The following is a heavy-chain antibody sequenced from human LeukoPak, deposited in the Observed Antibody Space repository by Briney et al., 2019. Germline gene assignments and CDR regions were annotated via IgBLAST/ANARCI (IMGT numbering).Heavy chain of an antibody. Sequence: SETLSLTCTVSGGSISSSSYYWGWIRQPPGKGLEWIGSIYYSGSTYYNPSLKSRVTISVDTSKNQFSLKLSSVTAADTAVYYCARVGGDFWSGYDYWGQGTLVTVSS. CDR1: GGSISSSSYY. D-gene: IGHD3-3*01. J-gene: IGHJ4*02. V-gene: IGHV4-39*07. CDR2: IYYSGST. CDR3: ARVGGDFWSGYDY.